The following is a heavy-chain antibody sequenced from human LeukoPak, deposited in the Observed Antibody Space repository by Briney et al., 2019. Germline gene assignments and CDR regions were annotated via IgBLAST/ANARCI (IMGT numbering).Heavy chain of an antibody. CDR3: AKEYSSGWTPDRFDY. D-gene: IGHD6-19*01. CDR1: GFTFSSYA. Sequence: GGSLRLSCAASGFTFSSYAMSWFRQAPGKGLAWVSAISGSGGSTYYADSVKGRFTISRDNSKNTLYLQMNSLRAEDTAVYYCAKEYSSGWTPDRFDYWGQGTLVTVSS. CDR2: ISGSGGST. V-gene: IGHV3-23*01. J-gene: IGHJ4*02.